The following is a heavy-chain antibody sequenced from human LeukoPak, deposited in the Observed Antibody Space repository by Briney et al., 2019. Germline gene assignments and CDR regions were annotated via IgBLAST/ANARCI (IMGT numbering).Heavy chain of an antibody. D-gene: IGHD3-10*01. Sequence: SETLSLTCTVSGGSVSSGSYYWSWIREPPGKGLEWIGYIYYSGSTNYNPSLKSRVTISVDTSKNQFSLKLSSVTAADTAVYYCARAPGTYYYGSGSFDYWGQGTLVTVSS. CDR1: GGSVSSGSYY. J-gene: IGHJ4*02. CDR3: ARAPGTYYYGSGSFDY. CDR2: IYYSGST. V-gene: IGHV4-61*01.